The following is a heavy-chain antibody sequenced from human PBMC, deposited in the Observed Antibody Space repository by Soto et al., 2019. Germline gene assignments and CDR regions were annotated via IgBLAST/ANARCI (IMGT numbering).Heavy chain of an antibody. CDR1: GGTFSSYA. V-gene: IGHV1-69*01. CDR3: XXXXXXXIGFGELWFDP. J-gene: IGHJ5*02. CDR2: IIPIFGTA. Sequence: QVQLVQSGAEVKKPGSSVKVSCKASGGTFSSYAISWVRQAPGQGLEWMGGIIPIFGTANYAQQFQGRVTITADESTSTAYMELSSLRSEDTAVYXXXXXXXXXIGFGELWFDPWGQGTLV. D-gene: IGHD3-10*01.